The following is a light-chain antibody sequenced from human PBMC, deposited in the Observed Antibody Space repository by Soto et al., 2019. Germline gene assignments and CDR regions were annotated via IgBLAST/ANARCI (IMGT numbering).Light chain of an antibody. Sequence: ERVMTQSPVTLSVSPGERATLSCRASQSVRSNLAWYQQKPGQAPSLLIYGAFTRATGIPTRFSGTGSGTEFTLTISSLQSEDFALYYCQQYNDWHLTFGQGTKVDIK. V-gene: IGKV3-15*01. CDR2: GAF. J-gene: IGKJ1*01. CDR1: QSVRSN. CDR3: QQYNDWHLT.